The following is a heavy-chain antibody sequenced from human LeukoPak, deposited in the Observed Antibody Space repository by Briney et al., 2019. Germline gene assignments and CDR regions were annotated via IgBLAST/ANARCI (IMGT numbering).Heavy chain of an antibody. J-gene: IGHJ4*02. CDR3: ARGSGSYSSSYRFDS. CDR1: GDSVSSNSAA. Sequence: SQTLSLTCAVSGDSVSSNSAAWHWIRQSPSRGLEWLGRTYYKSKWYIDYALAVKSRITINPDTSENQFSLHLNSVTPEDTAVYYCARGSGSYSSSYRFDSWGQGTLVTVSS. V-gene: IGHV6-1*01. CDR2: TYYKSKWYI. D-gene: IGHD6-6*01.